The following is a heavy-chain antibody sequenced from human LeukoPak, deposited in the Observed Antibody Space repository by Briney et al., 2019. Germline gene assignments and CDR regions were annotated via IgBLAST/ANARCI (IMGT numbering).Heavy chain of an antibody. CDR2: TYYSGSS. Sequence: PSETLSLTCTVSGASISSYYWSWIRQPPGKGLEWIGYTYYSGSSNYNPSLKSRVTISVDTSKNQFSLKLSSVTAADTAVYYCARHWQRWPPTEGYWGQGTLVTVSS. D-gene: IGHD6-25*01. V-gene: IGHV4-59*08. CDR1: GASISSYY. CDR3: ARHWQRWPPTEGY. J-gene: IGHJ4*02.